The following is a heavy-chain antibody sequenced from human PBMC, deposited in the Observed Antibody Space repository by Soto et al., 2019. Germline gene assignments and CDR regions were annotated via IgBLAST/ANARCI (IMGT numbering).Heavy chain of an antibody. Sequence: SETLSLTCTVSGGSISSYYWSWIRQPPGKGLEWIGYIYYSGSTNYNPSLKSRVIISVDTSKNQFSLKLSSVTAADTAVYYCARGKTIVATIPYYYYYMDVWGKGTTVTVSS. CDR3: ARGKTIVATIPYYYYYMDV. J-gene: IGHJ6*03. V-gene: IGHV4-59*01. CDR2: IYYSGST. D-gene: IGHD5-12*01. CDR1: GGSISSYY.